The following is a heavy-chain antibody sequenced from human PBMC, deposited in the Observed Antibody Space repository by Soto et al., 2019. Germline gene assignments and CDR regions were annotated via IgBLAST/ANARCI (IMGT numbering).Heavy chain of an antibody. J-gene: IGHJ6*02. Sequence: SVKVSYKSSGGTFSSHSINWVRQAPGQGLEWMGGIIPIFGPANFAKKFQGRVTITADESTTTAYMELSTLTSEDTAVYYCATGSFTSTGGRIGYHYNAMDVWGQGTTVTVS. V-gene: IGHV1-69*13. CDR2: IIPIFGPA. D-gene: IGHD1-1*01. CDR1: GGTFSSHS. CDR3: ATGSFTSTGGRIGYHYNAMDV.